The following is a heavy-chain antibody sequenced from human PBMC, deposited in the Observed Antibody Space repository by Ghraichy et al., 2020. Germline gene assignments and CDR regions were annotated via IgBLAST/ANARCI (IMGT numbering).Heavy chain of an antibody. J-gene: IGHJ4*02. Sequence: SETLSLTCTVSGGSISSYYWSWIRQPPGKGLEWIGYIYYSGSTNYNPSLKSRVTISVDTSKNQFSLKLSSVTAADTAVYYCARGPYSGSYSLDYWGQGTLVTVSS. V-gene: IGHV4-59*01. D-gene: IGHD1-26*01. CDR1: GGSISSYY. CDR3: ARGPYSGSYSLDY. CDR2: IYYSGST.